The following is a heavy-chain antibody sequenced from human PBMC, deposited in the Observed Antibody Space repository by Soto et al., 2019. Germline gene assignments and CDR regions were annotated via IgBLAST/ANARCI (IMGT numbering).Heavy chain of an antibody. CDR2: INPSGGST. CDR3: ARENVVVVPAATLTYWFDP. CDR1: GYTFTSYY. Sequence: QVQLVQSGAEVKKPGASVKVSCKASGYTFTSYYMHWVRQAPGQGLEWMGIINPSGGSTSYAQKFQGRGTMTRDTSPSTVYMELSRLRSEDTAVYYCARENVVVVPAATLTYWFDPWGQGTLVTVSS. V-gene: IGHV1-46*03. J-gene: IGHJ5*02. D-gene: IGHD2-2*01.